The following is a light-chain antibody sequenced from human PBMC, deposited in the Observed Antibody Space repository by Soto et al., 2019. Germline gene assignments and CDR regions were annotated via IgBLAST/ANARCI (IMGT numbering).Light chain of an antibody. J-gene: IGKJ1*01. V-gene: IGKV3-20*01. Sequence: IELTQSPATLSLSPGERITLSCRGSQSISRYLAWYQQKASQGPRLLIYGASSRATGTPDRFSGSGSGTDITLTISRLEPEDVTLYYCQHNGISPPTFGQGTKVDIK. CDR3: QHNGISPPT. CDR1: QSISRY. CDR2: GAS.